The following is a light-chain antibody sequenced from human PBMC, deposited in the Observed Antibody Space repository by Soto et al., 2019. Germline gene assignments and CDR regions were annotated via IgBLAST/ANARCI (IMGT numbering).Light chain of an antibody. CDR3: QQYNSYPLT. J-gene: IGKJ4*01. V-gene: IGKV1-16*02. Sequence: DIRMTQSPSSLSASVGDRVTITCRASQGISNYVAWFQQIPGKAPKSLIYAASSLQSGVPSKFSGSGYGTDFTLTISSLQPEDFATYYCQQYNSYPLTFGGGTKVEIK. CDR1: QGISNY. CDR2: AAS.